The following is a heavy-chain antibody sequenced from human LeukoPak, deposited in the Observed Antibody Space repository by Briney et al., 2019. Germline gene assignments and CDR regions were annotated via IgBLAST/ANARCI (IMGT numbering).Heavy chain of an antibody. CDR1: GGSFSGYY. CDR3: ARVNGRLLWFGELSFDY. CDR2: INHSGST. Sequence: PSETQSLTCAVYGGSFSGYYWSWIRQPPGKGLEWIGEINHSGSTNYNPSLKSRVTISVDTSKNQFSLKLSSVTAADTAVYYCARVNGRLLWFGELSFDYWGQGTLVTVSS. J-gene: IGHJ4*02. D-gene: IGHD3-10*01. V-gene: IGHV4-34*01.